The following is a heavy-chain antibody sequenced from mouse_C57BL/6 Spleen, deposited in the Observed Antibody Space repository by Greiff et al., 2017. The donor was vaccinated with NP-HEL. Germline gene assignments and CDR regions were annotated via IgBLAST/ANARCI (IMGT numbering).Heavy chain of an antibody. CDR3: ARTYYGNYWYFDV. D-gene: IGHD2-10*01. V-gene: IGHV5-17*01. CDR1: GFTFSDYG. CDR2: ISSGSSTI. Sequence: EVKLMESGGGLVKPGGSLKLSCAASGFTFSDYGMHWVRQAPEKGLEWVAYISSGSSTIYYADTVKGRFTISRDNAKNTLFLQMTSLRSEDTAMYYCARTYYGNYWYFDVWGTGTTVTVSS. J-gene: IGHJ1*03.